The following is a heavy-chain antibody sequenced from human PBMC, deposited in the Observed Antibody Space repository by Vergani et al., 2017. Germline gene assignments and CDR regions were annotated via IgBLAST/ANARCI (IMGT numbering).Heavy chain of an antibody. CDR2: HTGGGGST. CDR1: GFTFSTYA. V-gene: IGHV3-23*01. Sequence: EVQLLESGGSLKQPGGSVRLSCAASGFTFSTYAMHWVRQAPAKGLECVSAHTGGGGSTDYADSFKGRFIISRDNSRDTLDLQMNSLRPEDTATYYCVKDAGSYENFFDSWGQGTLVTVSS. CDR3: VKDAGSYENFFDS. D-gene: IGHD1-26*01. J-gene: IGHJ4*02.